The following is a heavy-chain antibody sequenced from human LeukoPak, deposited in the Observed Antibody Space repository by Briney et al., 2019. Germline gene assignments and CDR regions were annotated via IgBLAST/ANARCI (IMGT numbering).Heavy chain of an antibody. CDR1: GFTFTSSA. D-gene: IGHD3-16*01. CDR3: AAGGDEENLYYFDY. Sequence: TSVKVSCKASGFTFTSSAVQWVRQARGQRLEWIGWIVVGSGSTNYAQKFQERVTITRDMSTSTAYMELSSLRSEDTAVYYCAAGGDEENLYYFDYWGQGTLVTVSS. J-gene: IGHJ4*02. CDR2: IVVGSGST. V-gene: IGHV1-58*01.